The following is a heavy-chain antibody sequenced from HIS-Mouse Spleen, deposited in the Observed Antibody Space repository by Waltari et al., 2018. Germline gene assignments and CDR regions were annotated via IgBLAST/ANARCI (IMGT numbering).Heavy chain of an antibody. CDR2: IYYSGST. Sequence: QLQLQESGPGLVKPSEPLSLTCTVSGGSLSSSRSYWGWLGQPPGKGLEWIGSIYYSGSTYYNPSLKSRVTISVDTSKNQFSLKLSSVTAADTAVYYCAREIPYSSSWYDWYFDLWGRGTLVTVSS. D-gene: IGHD6-13*01. CDR1: GGSLSSSRSY. J-gene: IGHJ2*01. V-gene: IGHV4-39*07. CDR3: AREIPYSSSWYDWYFDL.